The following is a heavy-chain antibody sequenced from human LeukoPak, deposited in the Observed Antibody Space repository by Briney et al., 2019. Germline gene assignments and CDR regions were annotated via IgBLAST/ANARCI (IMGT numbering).Heavy chain of an antibody. CDR3: ARRRFGELSYFDY. CDR2: IKQDGSEK. Sequence: GGSLRLSCAASGFTFSSYWMSWVRQAPGKGLEWVANIKQDGSEKYYVDSVKGRFTISRDNAKNSLYLQMNSLRAEDTAVYYCARRRFGELSYFDYWGQGTLVTVSS. CDR1: GFTFSSYW. J-gene: IGHJ4*02. V-gene: IGHV3-7*03. D-gene: IGHD3-10*01.